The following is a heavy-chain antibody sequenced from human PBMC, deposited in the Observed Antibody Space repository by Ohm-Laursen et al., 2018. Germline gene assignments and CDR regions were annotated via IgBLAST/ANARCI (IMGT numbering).Heavy chain of an antibody. J-gene: IGHJ3*02. CDR2: IIPIFGTA. CDR3: ARDISLYYYDSSGYPDAFDI. V-gene: IGHV1-69*01. CDR1: GGTFSSYA. D-gene: IGHD3-22*01. Sequence: SSVKVSCKASGGTFSSYAISWVRQAPGQGLEWMGGIIPIFGTANYAQKFQGRVTITADESTSTAYMELSSLRSEDTAVYYCARDISLYYYDSSGYPDAFDIWGQGTMVTVSS.